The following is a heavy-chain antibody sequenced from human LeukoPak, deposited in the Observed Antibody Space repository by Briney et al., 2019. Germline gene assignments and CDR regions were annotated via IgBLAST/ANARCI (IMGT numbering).Heavy chain of an antibody. J-gene: IGHJ4*02. CDR3: ARQGGITMVRGVIIKAGYLDY. CDR1: GYSFTSYW. Sequence: GESLKISCKGSGYSFTSYWIGWVRQMPGKGLEWMGIIYPGDSVTRYSPSFQGQVPISADKPISTAYLQLNSLKASDTAMYYCARQGGITMVRGVIIKAGYLDYWGQGTLVTVSS. D-gene: IGHD3-10*01. V-gene: IGHV5-51*01. CDR2: IYPGDSVT.